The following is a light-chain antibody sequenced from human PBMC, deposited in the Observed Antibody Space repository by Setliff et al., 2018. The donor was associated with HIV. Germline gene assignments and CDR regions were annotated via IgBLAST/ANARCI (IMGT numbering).Light chain of an antibody. CDR2: DAS. J-gene: IGKJ4*01. CDR3: HQYSNLPLT. Sequence: DIQMTQSPASLSASVGDRVTITCQASQDISYKLNWYQQKAGKAPKLLIYDASNLGTGVPSRFTGSGSGTDFTVTISSLQPEDIATYYCHQYSNLPLTFGGGTKV. CDR1: QDISYK. V-gene: IGKV1-33*01.